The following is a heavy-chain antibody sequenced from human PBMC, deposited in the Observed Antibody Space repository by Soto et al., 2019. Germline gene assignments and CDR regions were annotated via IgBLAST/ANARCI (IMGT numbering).Heavy chain of an antibody. Sequence: QVQLQESGPGLVKPSGTLSLTCAVSGGSISSSNWWSWVRQPPGKGLEWIGEIYHSGSTNYNPSLKSRVTISVDKSKNQFSLKLSSVTAADTAVYYCARDKGCSSTSCHDAFDIWGQGTMVTVSS. CDR2: IYHSGST. CDR3: ARDKGCSSTSCHDAFDI. CDR1: GGSISSSNW. J-gene: IGHJ3*02. D-gene: IGHD2-2*01. V-gene: IGHV4-4*02.